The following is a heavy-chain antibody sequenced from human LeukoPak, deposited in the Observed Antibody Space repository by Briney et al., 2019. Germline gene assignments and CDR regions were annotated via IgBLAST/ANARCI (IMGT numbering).Heavy chain of an antibody. J-gene: IGHJ6*02. CDR2: INPNSGGT. CDR1: GYTFTGYP. Sequence: ASVKVSRKASGYTFTGYPMHWVRQAPGQGLEWMGWINPNSGGTNYAQKFQGRVTMTRDTSISTVYMELSSLRSDDTAVYYCARDNDVGGGAFYGMDVWGQGTTVTVSS. D-gene: IGHD3-3*01. V-gene: IGHV1-2*02. CDR3: ARDNDVGGGAFYGMDV.